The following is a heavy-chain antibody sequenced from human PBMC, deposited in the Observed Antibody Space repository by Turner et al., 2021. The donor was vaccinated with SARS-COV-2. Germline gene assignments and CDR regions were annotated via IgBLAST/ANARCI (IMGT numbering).Heavy chain of an antibody. CDR1: GFTVSSNY. D-gene: IGHD6-13*01. CDR2: IYSGGST. Sequence: EVQLMESGGGLVQPGGSLRLSCAASGFTVSSNYMSWVRQAPGKGLEWVSVIYSGGSTYYADSVKGRFTISRDNSKNTLYLQINSLRAEDTAVYYCAREAAAGNFHGWFDPWGQGTLVTVSS. V-gene: IGHV3-66*01. CDR3: AREAAAGNFHGWFDP. J-gene: IGHJ5*02.